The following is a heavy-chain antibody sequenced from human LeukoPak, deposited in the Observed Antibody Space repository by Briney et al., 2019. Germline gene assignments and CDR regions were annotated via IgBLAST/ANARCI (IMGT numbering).Heavy chain of an antibody. Sequence: GGSLRLSCSASGFTFSSYAMHWVRQAPGKGLEYVSAISSNGGSTYYADSVKGRFTISRDNAKNSLYLQMNSLRAEDTAVYYCARGYSSGSRLGYWGQGTLVTVSS. D-gene: IGHD6-19*01. CDR3: ARGYSSGSRLGY. J-gene: IGHJ4*02. CDR2: ISSNGGST. V-gene: IGHV3-64*04. CDR1: GFTFSSYA.